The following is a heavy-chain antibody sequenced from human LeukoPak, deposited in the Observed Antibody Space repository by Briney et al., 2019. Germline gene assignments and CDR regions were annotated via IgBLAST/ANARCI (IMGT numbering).Heavy chain of an antibody. D-gene: IGHD2-15*01. CDR2: MNPNSGNT. J-gene: IGHJ6*03. V-gene: IGHV1-8*01. CDR1: GYTFTSYD. Sequence: ASVTVSCKASGYTFTSYDINWVRQATGQGLEWMGWMNPNSGNTGYAQKFQGRVTMTRNTSITTAYMELSSLRSEDTAVYYCARGRMKGSLVYMDVWGKGTTVTVSS. CDR3: ARGRMKGSLVYMDV.